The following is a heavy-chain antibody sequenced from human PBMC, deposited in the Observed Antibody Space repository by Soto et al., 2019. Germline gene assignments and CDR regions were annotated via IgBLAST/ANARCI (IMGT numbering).Heavy chain of an antibody. Sequence: PSETLSLTCTVSGGSVSSGSYYWSWIRQPPGKGLEWIGYIYYSGSTNYNPSLKSRVTISVDTSKNQFSLKLSSVTAADTAVYYCAVTGYYLAVDYWGQGTLVTVSS. J-gene: IGHJ4*02. CDR2: IYYSGST. V-gene: IGHV4-61*01. D-gene: IGHD3-9*01. CDR1: GGSVSSGSYY. CDR3: AVTGYYLAVDY.